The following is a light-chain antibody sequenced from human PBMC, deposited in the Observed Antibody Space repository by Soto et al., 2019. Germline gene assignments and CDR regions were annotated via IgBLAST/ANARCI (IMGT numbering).Light chain of an antibody. V-gene: IGKV1-5*03. Sequence: DIQMTQSPSTLSASVGDRVTITCRASQSINSWLAWYQQKPGKAPKLLIYKASSLESGVPSRFSGSGSGTEFTLTISSLQPDDFATYYCQQYISHSTFGQGTKVEIK. J-gene: IGKJ1*01. CDR3: QQYISHST. CDR2: KAS. CDR1: QSINSW.